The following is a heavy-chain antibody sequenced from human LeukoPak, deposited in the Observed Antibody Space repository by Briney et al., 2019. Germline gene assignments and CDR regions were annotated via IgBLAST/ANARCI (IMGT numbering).Heavy chain of an antibody. J-gene: IGHJ4*02. D-gene: IGHD3-9*01. CDR1: GFTFSSYG. Sequence: PGRSLRLSCAASGFTFSSYGVHWVRQAPGKGLEWVAVISYDGSNKCYADSVKGRFTISRDNSKNTLYLQMNSLRAEDTAVYYCAKDHRVRYDILTGHDYWGQGTLVTVSS. V-gene: IGHV3-30*18. CDR3: AKDHRVRYDILTGHDY. CDR2: ISYDGSNK.